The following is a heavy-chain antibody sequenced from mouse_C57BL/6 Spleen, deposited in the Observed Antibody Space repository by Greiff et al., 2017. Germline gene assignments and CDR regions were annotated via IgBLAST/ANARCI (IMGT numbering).Heavy chain of an antibody. D-gene: IGHD2-12*01. CDR3: APIVTTGVPYARDY. CDR2: LYPGDGDT. J-gene: IGHJ4*01. CDR1: GYAFSSSW. V-gene: IGHV1-82*01. Sequence: VQLVESGPELVKPGASVKISCKASGYAFSSSWMNWVKQRPGKGLEWIGRLYPGDGDTNYNGKVKGKATLTADKSSRTAYMQRSSLTCEDSAVYFCAPIVTTGVPYARDYWGQGTSVTVSS.